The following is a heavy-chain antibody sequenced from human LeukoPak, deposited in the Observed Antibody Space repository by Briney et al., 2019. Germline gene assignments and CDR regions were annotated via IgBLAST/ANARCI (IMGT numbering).Heavy chain of an antibody. CDR3: AKEYPYGQPFYGMDV. V-gene: IGHV3-23*01. Sequence: GGSLRLSCEASGFTFNSYAMNWVRQAPGKGLEWVSGISANGGNTYYADPVKGRFTISRDSPNSTLYLQMNSLRVDDTAVYYCAKEYPYGQPFYGMDVWGQGTQVTVSS. CDR2: ISANGGNT. CDR1: GFTFNSYA. D-gene: IGHD3-10*01. J-gene: IGHJ6*02.